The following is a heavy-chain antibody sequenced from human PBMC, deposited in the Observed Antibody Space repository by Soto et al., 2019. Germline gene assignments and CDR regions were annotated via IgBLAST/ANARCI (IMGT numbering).Heavy chain of an antibody. CDR1: GGSISSGGYA. CDR3: ARDSLTGDYFDP. D-gene: IGHD4-17*01. CDR2: IYHSGYT. J-gene: IGHJ5*02. Sequence: SETLSLTCAVSGGSISSGGYAWNWIRQPPGKGLEWIGYIYHSGYTSYNPSLKNRVTISVDKSKNQFSLTLSFVTAADTAVYYCARDSLTGDYFDPWGQGTLVTVS. V-gene: IGHV4-30-2*01.